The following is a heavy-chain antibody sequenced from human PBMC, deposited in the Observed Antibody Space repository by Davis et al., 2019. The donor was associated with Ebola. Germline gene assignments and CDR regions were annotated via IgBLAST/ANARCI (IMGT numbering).Heavy chain of an antibody. CDR3: ERTRKFFSLNMDV. V-gene: IGHV4-39*01. J-gene: IGHJ6*02. CDR2: IYYSGST. CDR1: GGSISSSSSHY. Sequence: SETLSLTCTVSGGSISSSSSHYWGWIRQPPGKWLEWIGSIYYSGSTYYSPSLKSRVTIFVDTYKNQFPLKLSSVTAADTAVYYCERTRKFFSLNMDVWGQGTTVTVSS.